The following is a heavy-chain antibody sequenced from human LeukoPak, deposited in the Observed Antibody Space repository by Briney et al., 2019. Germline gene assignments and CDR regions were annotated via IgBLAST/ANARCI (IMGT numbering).Heavy chain of an antibody. D-gene: IGHD3-22*01. CDR1: GSTFSDYY. CDR3: ARDYYYDSSGYCDY. V-gene: IGHV3-11*04. Sequence: PGGSLRLSCAASGSTFSDYYMSWIRQAPGKGLEWVSYISSSGSTIYYADSVKGRFTISRDNAKNSLYLQMNSLRAEDTAVYYCARDYYYDSSGYCDYWGQGTLVTVSS. J-gene: IGHJ4*02. CDR2: ISSSGSTI.